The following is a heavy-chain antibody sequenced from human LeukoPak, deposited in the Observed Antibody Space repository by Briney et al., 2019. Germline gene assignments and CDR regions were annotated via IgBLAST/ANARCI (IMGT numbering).Heavy chain of an antibody. CDR3: ARDRYYDSSGYYPGY. V-gene: IGHV3-33*08. CDR1: GFTFSSYA. CDR2: IWYDGSNK. Sequence: GGSLRLSCAASGFTFSSYAVSWVRQAPGKGLEWVAVIWYDGSNKYYADSVKGRFTISRDNSKNTLYLQMNSLRAEDTAVYYCARDRYYDSSGYYPGYWGQGTLVTVSS. D-gene: IGHD3-22*01. J-gene: IGHJ4*02.